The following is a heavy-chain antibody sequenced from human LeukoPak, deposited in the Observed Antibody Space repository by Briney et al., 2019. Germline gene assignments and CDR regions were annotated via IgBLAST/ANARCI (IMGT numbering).Heavy chain of an antibody. CDR1: GFQFTSYW. Sequence: GESLKISCKGSGFQFTSYWIGWVRQMPGKGLEWMGFIWPGDSETTYNPPFQGQVTISADKSIGTAYLQWDSLRASDTAMYYCARRADSSAYYTYWGQGTLVTVFS. J-gene: IGHJ4*02. V-gene: IGHV5-51*01. CDR2: IWPGDSET. CDR3: ARRADSSAYYTY. D-gene: IGHD3-22*01.